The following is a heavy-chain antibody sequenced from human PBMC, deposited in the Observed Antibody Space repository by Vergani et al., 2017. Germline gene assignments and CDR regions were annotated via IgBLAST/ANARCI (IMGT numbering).Heavy chain of an antibody. CDR3: ARESTRHYDILKDYGMDV. D-gene: IGHD3-9*01. J-gene: IGHJ6*02. CDR1: GGTFSSYA. CDR2: IIPIFGTA. Sequence: QVQLVQSGAEVKKPGSSVKVSCKASGGTFSSYAISWVRQAPGQGLEWMGGIIPIFGTANYAQKFQGRVTITADKSTSTAYMGLSSLRSEDTAVYYCARESTRHYDILKDYGMDVWGQGTTVTVSS. V-gene: IGHV1-69*06.